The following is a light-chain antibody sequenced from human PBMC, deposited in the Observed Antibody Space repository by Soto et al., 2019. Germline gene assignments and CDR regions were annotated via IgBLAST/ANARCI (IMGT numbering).Light chain of an antibody. V-gene: IGKV3-15*01. Sequence: EIVMTQSPATLSVSPGERATLSCGASQSVSSNLAWYQQKPGQTPKLLIYFASTRATGIPARFSGSGSGTEFTLSISSLQSEDFAVYYCQQDNVWPLTFGGGTKVEFK. CDR3: QQDNVWPLT. CDR1: QSVSSN. CDR2: FAS. J-gene: IGKJ4*01.